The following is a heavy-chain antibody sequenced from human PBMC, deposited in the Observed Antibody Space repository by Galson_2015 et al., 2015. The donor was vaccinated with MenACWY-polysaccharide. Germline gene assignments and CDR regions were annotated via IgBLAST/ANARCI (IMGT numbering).Heavy chain of an antibody. CDR2: IRSSSSTI. D-gene: IGHD3-16*01. Sequence: LPSAASPLTFPPYTLHWVRQAPGNRLEWVSYIRSSSSTIYYADSVKGRFTISRDNAKNSLYLQMNSLRDEDTAVYYCARDNTWADYWGQGTLVTVSS. CDR1: PLTFPPYT. J-gene: IGHJ4*02. V-gene: IGHV3-48*02. CDR3: ARDNTWADY.